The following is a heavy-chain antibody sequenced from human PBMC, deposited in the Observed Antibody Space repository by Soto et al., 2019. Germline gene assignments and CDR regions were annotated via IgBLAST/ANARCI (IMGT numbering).Heavy chain of an antibody. J-gene: IGHJ4*02. V-gene: IGHV4-30-4*01. Sequence: QVQLQESGPGLVKPSQTLSLTCTVSGGSISSGDYYWSWIRQPPGKGLEWIGYIYYSGSTYYNPPLKRRVTISVDTSKNQFSLKLSSVTAADTAVYYCARESVLWFGERRAWYDYWGQGTLVTVSS. CDR2: IYYSGST. CDR3: ARESVLWFGERRAWYDY. CDR1: GGSISSGDYY. D-gene: IGHD3-10*01.